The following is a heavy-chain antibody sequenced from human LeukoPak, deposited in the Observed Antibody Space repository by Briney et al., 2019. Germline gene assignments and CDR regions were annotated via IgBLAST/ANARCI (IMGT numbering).Heavy chain of an antibody. CDR1: GFTFSTYW. J-gene: IGHJ3*02. CDR2: INSDGSST. Sequence: GGSLRLSCTASGFTFSTYWIHWVRQAPGKGRVWVSRINSDGSSTSYADSVRGRFTVSRDNAKNTLYLQMNSLRAEDTAVYFCARDLTAGYNSGAFDIWGQGTMVTVSS. CDR3: ARDLTAGYNSGAFDI. V-gene: IGHV3-74*01. D-gene: IGHD5-24*01.